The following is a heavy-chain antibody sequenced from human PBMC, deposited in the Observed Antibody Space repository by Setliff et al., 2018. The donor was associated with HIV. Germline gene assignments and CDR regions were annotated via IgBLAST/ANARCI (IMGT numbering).Heavy chain of an antibody. V-gene: IGHV4-34*01. CDR3: ARDPYNFWSAGMDV. CDR2: INHRGST. D-gene: IGHD3-3*01. Sequence: SETLSLTCAVYGGSFSGYYWSWIRQPPGKGLEWIGEINHRGSTNCNPSLKSRVTLSADTSKNQFSLRLSSVTAADTAVYYCARDPYNFWSAGMDVWGKGTTVTVSS. CDR1: GGSFSGYY. J-gene: IGHJ6*04.